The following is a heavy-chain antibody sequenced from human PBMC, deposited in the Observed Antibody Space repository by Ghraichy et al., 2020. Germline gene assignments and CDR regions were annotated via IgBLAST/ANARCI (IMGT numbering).Heavy chain of an antibody. J-gene: IGHJ6*02. CDR2: ISYDGSNK. CDR3: AKYHYYYYGMDV. V-gene: IGHV3-30*18. Sequence: GGSLRLSCAASGFTFSSYGMHWVRQAPGKGLEWVAVISYDGSNKYYADSVKGRFTISRDNSKNTLYLQMNSLRAEDTAVYYCAKYHYYYYGMDVWGQGTTVTVS. CDR1: GFTFSSYG.